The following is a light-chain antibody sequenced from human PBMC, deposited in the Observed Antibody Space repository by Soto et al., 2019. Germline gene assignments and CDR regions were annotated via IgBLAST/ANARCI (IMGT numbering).Light chain of an antibody. CDR1: QSVNNNY. J-gene: IGKJ4*01. CDR2: GAY. Sequence: EIVLTQSPGTLSLSPGERATLSCRASQSVNNNYLAWYQQKRGQAPRLLVYGAYTRATGIPDRFSGSGSGTDFTLTISRQEPEDFAVYYCQQYCSSLTFGGGTKVEIK. V-gene: IGKV3-20*01. CDR3: QQYCSSLT.